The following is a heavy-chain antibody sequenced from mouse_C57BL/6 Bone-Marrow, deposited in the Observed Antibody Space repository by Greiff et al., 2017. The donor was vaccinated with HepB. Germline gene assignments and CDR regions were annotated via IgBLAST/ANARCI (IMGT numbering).Heavy chain of an antibody. V-gene: IGHV1-64*01. CDR2: IHPNSGST. J-gene: IGHJ4*01. CDR1: GYTFTSYW. Sequence: VQLQQPGAELVKPGASVKLSCKASGYTFTSYWMHWVKQRPGQGLAWIGMIHPNSGSTNYNEKFKSKATLTVDKSSSTAYMQLSSLTSEDSAVYYCASHYYGSSPLYAMDYWGQGTSVTVSS. D-gene: IGHD1-1*01. CDR3: ASHYYGSSPLYAMDY.